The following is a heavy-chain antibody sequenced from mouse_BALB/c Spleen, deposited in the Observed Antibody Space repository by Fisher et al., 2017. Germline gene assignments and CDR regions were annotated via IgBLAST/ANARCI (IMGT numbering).Heavy chain of an antibody. Sequence: RFTISRDNARNILYLQMSSLRSEDTAMYYCARRGAHYYGPYAMDYWGQGTSVTVSS. D-gene: IGHD1-2*01. CDR3: ARRGAHYYGPYAMDY. V-gene: IGHV5-6-5*01. J-gene: IGHJ4*01.